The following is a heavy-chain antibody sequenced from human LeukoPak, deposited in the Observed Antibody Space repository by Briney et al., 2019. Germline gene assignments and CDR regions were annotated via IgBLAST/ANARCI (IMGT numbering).Heavy chain of an antibody. CDR1: GFTFSSYA. J-gene: IGHJ4*02. CDR3: ATLGEALFDY. CDR2: ISYDGSNK. D-gene: IGHD3-16*01. V-gene: IGHV3-30-3*01. Sequence: PGGSLRLSCAASGFTFSSYAMHWVRQAPGKGLEWVAVISYDGSNKYYADSVKGRYTISRDNSKNTLYLQMNSLRAEDTAVYYCATLGEALFDYWGQGTLVTVSS.